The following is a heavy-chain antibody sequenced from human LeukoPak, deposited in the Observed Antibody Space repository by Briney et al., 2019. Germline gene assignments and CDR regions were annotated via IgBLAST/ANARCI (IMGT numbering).Heavy chain of an antibody. D-gene: IGHD3-9*01. J-gene: IGHJ1*01. V-gene: IGHV3-43*02. CDR1: VFTFEDYA. CDR3: AKDRETTGYEH. CDR2: VTGDGSST. Sequence: GGSLRLSCASSVFTFEDYAMHWVRQAPGKGLKWVSFVTGDGSSTYYADSVKGRFTISRDNSKNSLYLQMNSLRIEDTALYYCAKDRETTGYEHWGQGTLVTVYS.